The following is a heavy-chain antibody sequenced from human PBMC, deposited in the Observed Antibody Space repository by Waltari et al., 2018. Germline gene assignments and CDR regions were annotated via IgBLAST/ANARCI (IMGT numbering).Heavy chain of an antibody. V-gene: IGHV1-24*01. CDR2: CDTEDGET. CDR3: ATFRPVYWFDP. J-gene: IGHJ5*02. Sequence: QVQLVQSGAEVKKPGASVKVSCKVSGYTLTELSMHWVRQAPGKGLEWMGGCDTEDGETSYAQKFQGRVNMTEDTSTDTAYRELSSLRSEDTAVYDCATFRPVYWFDPWGQGTLVTVSS. CDR1: GYTLTELS.